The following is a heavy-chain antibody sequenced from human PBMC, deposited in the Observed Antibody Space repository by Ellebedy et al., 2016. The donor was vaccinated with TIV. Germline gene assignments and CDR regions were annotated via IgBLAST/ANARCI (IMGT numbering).Heavy chain of an antibody. D-gene: IGHD3-9*01. CDR3: ASNYATYYDILTGYVFDY. V-gene: IGHV3-30*03. Sequence: GGSLRLSXAASGFTFIIYSLNWVRQAPGKGLEWAALISYDGNKTDYADSVKGRFTISRDNSKNTLYLQMNSLRAEDTAVYYCASNYATYYDILTGYVFDYWGQGTLVTVSS. CDR2: ISYDGNKT. CDR1: GFTFIIYS. J-gene: IGHJ4*02.